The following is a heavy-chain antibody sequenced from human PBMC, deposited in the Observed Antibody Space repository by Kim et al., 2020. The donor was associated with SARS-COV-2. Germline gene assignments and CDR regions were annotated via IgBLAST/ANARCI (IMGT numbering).Heavy chain of an antibody. V-gene: IGHV4-31*03. CDR1: GGSISSGGYY. CDR2: IYYSGST. D-gene: IGHD7-27*01. CDR3: AREDDGWGAFDI. J-gene: IGHJ3*02. Sequence: SETLSLTCTVSGGSISSGGYYWSWIRQHPGKGLEWIGYIYYSGSTYYNPSLKSRVTISVDTSKNQFSLKLSSVTAADTAVYYCAREDDGWGAFDIWGQGTMVTVSS.